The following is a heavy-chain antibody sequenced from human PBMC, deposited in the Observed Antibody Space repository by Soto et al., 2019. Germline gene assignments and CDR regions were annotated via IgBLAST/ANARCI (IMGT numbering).Heavy chain of an antibody. CDR3: AKEPTDYDFWSGYYNHYYYMDV. V-gene: IGHV3-23*01. CDR1: GFTFSSYA. D-gene: IGHD3-3*01. CDR2: ISGSGGST. Sequence: GGSLRLSCAASGFTFSSYAMSWVRQAPGKGLEWVSAISGSGGSTYYADSVKGRFTISRDNSKNTLYLQMNSLRAEDTAVYYCAKEPTDYDFWSGYYNHYYYMDVWGKGTTVTVSS. J-gene: IGHJ6*03.